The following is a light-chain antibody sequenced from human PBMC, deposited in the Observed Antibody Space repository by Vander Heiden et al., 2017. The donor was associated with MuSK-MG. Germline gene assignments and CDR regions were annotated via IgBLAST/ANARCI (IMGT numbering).Light chain of an antibody. V-gene: IGKV1-5*03. CDR2: KAS. CDR1: QSISSW. J-gene: IGKJ3*01. CDR3: QHYNSYLFT. Sequence: DIQMTQSPSTLSAYVGDRVTITCRASQSISSWLAWYQQKPGKAPKRLIYKASSLESGVPSRFSGSGSGTEFTLTISSLQPDDFATYYCQHYNSYLFTFGPGTKVDIK.